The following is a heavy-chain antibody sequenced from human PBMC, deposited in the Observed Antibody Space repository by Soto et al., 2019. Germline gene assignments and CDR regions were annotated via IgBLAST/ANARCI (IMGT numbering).Heavy chain of an antibody. J-gene: IGHJ6*02. CDR1: GGAISSGGYY. D-gene: IGHD3-3*01. V-gene: IGHV4-31*03. CDR3: ARDSYDFWSTPPDYCYYYGMDV. Sequence: SETLSLTCTVSGGAISSGGYYWSWIRQHPGKGLEWIGYIYYSGSTYYNPSLKSRVTISVDTSKNQFSLKLSSVTAADTAVYYCARDSYDFWSTPPDYCYYYGMDVWGQGTTVTVSS. CDR2: IYYSGST.